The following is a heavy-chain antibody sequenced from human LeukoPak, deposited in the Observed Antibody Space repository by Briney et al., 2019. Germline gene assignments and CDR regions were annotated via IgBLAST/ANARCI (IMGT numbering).Heavy chain of an antibody. CDR3: ARDGDSSGYYAAFDI. D-gene: IGHD3-22*01. CDR2: ISSSSSII. J-gene: IGHJ3*02. CDR1: GFTFSIYS. Sequence: PGGSLRLSCAASGFTFSIYSMNWVRQAPGKGLEWLSYISSSSSIIYYADSVKGRFTISRDNAKNSLYLQMNSLRDEDTAVYYCARDGDSSGYYAAFDIWGQGTMVTVSS. V-gene: IGHV3-48*02.